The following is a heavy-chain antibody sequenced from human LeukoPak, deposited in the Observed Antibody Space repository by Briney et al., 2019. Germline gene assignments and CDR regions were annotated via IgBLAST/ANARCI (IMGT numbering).Heavy chain of an antibody. CDR2: ITTGSTDI. CDR3: ARDLPGVPIDH. Sequence: PGGSLRLSCAASGFTFSSYSMNWIRQAPGKGLEWVSSITTGSTDIYYADSLKGRFTISRDDAKNSVYLQMNSLRVEDTAVYYCARDLPGVPIDHWGQGILVTVSS. J-gene: IGHJ4*02. V-gene: IGHV3-21*06. CDR1: GFTFSSYS. D-gene: IGHD7-27*01.